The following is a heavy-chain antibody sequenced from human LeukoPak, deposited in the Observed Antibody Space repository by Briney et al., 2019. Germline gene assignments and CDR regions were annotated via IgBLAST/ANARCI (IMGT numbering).Heavy chain of an antibody. V-gene: IGHV4-4*02. CDR3: ARGGYYYMDV. Sequence: SGTLSLTCAVSGASFTSSDWWCWVRQPPGKGLEWIGEIVHSGSANYNPSLKSRVTMSVDKSKNTFSLKLSSVTSADTAVYYCARGGYYYMDVWGKGTTVTVSS. CDR1: GASFTSSDW. J-gene: IGHJ6*03. CDR2: IVHSGSA.